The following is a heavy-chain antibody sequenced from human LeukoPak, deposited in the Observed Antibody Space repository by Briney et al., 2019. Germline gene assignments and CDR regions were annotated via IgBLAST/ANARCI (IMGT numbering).Heavy chain of an antibody. Sequence: GGSLRLFCAASGFTFSNYWMGWVRQAPGKRPEWVANMNIDGSEKYYADSVKGRFSISRDNARNSVYLQMASLRVEDTAVYYCARDPVEWELLLDYWGQGTLVTVSS. CDR1: GFTFSNYW. CDR3: ARDPVEWELLLDY. V-gene: IGHV3-7*01. D-gene: IGHD1-26*01. J-gene: IGHJ4*02. CDR2: MNIDGSEK.